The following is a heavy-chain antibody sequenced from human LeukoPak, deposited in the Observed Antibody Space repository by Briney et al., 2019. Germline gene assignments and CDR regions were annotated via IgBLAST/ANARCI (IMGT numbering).Heavy chain of an antibody. CDR1: GFTFSNAW. D-gene: IGHD3-22*01. J-gene: IGHJ4*02. CDR3: TTDRYYYDSSGYYYLDY. Sequence: GGSLRLSCAASGFTFSNAWMSWVRQAPGKGLEWVGCIKSKTDGGTTDYAAPVKGRFTISRDDSKNTLYLQMNSLKTEDTAVYYCTTDRYYYDSSGYYYLDYWGQGTLVTVSS. CDR2: IKSKTDGGTT. V-gene: IGHV3-15*01.